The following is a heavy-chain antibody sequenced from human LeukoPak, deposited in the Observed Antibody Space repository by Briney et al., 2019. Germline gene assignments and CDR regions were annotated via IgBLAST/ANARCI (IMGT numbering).Heavy chain of an antibody. J-gene: IGHJ4*02. D-gene: IGHD3-22*01. CDR3: ARDFGDYYGSSGYDPDY. Sequence: ASVKVSCKASGYTFPGYYMHWVRQAPGQGLEWMGRINPNSGGTNYAQKFQGRVTMTRDTSISTAYMELSRLRSDDTAVYYCARDFGDYYGSSGYDPDYWGQGTLVTVSS. CDR1: GYTFPGYY. V-gene: IGHV1-2*06. CDR2: INPNSGGT.